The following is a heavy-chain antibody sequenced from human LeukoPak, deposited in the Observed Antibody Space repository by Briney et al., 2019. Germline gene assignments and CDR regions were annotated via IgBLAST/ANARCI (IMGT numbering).Heavy chain of an antibody. D-gene: IGHD2-8*01. V-gene: IGHV4-31*03. CDR1: GGSISSGGYY. CDR3: ARGYCTNGVCSSDYFDF. J-gene: IGHJ4*02. CDR2: IYNSGST. Sequence: PSQTLSLTCTVSGGSISSGGYYWNWIRQHPGKGLEWIGYIYNSGSTYYNPSLKSRSTISLDTSKNQFSLKLSSVTAADTAVYYCARGYCTNGVCSSDYFDFWGQGTLVTVSS.